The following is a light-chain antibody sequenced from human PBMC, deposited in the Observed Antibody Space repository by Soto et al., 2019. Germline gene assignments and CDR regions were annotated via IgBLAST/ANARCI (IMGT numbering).Light chain of an antibody. CDR2: EGS. CDR3: CSYAGSSTYV. V-gene: IGLV2-23*01. CDR1: SSDVGSYNL. J-gene: IGLJ1*01. Sequence: QSALTQPASVSGSPGQSITISCXGTSSDVGSYNLVSWYQQHPGKAPKLMIYEGSKRPSGVSNRFSASKSGNTASLTISGLQAEDEADFYCCSYAGSSTYVFGTGTKVTVL.